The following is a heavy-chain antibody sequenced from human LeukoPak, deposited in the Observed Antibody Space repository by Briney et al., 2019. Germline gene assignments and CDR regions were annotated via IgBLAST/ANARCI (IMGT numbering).Heavy chain of an antibody. D-gene: IGHD2-2*01. CDR1: GFTFSSYS. Sequence: GSLRLSCAASGFTFSSYSMNWVRQAPGKGLEWVSSISSSSSYIYYADSVKGRFTISRDNAKNSLYLQMNSLRAEDTAVYYCARDPLVPAAIDYYYYGMDVWGQGTTVTVSS. CDR2: ISSSSSYI. V-gene: IGHV3-21*01. J-gene: IGHJ6*02. CDR3: ARDPLVPAAIDYYYYGMDV.